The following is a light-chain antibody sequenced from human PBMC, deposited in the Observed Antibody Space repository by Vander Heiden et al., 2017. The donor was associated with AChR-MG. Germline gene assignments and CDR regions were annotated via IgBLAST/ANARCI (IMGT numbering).Light chain of an antibody. Sequence: QSALTQPPSVSAASGQKVTTSRSGGTSNFGKNSVSWYQRVPGAAPKLFIYANNKRPSGIPDRFSGSKSGTSATLDITGLQTGDEAEYYCATWDSSLNTMVFGGGTELTVL. CDR1: TSNFGKNS. CDR2: ANN. J-gene: IGLJ2*01. CDR3: ATWDSSLNTMV. V-gene: IGLV1-51*02.